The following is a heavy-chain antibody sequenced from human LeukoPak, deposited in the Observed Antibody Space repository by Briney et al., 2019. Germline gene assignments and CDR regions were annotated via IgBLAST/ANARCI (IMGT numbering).Heavy chain of an antibody. D-gene: IGHD2-15*01. J-gene: IGHJ6*02. CDR1: GGTFSSYT. V-gene: IGHV1-69*02. Sequence: SVKVSCKASGGTFSSYTISWVRQAPGQGLEWMGRIIPILGIANYAQKFQGRVTITADKSTSTAYMELSSLRSEDTAVYHCARAPGYCSGGSCYSGFYGMDVWGQGTTVTVSS. CDR3: ARAPGYCSGGSCYSGFYGMDV. CDR2: IIPILGIA.